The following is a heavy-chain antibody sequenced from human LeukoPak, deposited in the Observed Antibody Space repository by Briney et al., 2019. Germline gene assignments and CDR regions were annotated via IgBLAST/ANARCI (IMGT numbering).Heavy chain of an antibody. D-gene: IGHD7-27*01. Sequence: SQTLSLTCTVSGASISSGSYYWSWIRQPAGTGLEWIGRVSTSGSTNYNPSLHSRVTISVDTSKNQFSLKLTSVTAADTAVYFCARGSLGTDYWGQGTLVTVSS. CDR2: VSTSGST. CDR3: ARGSLGTDY. CDR1: GASISSGSYY. V-gene: IGHV4-61*02. J-gene: IGHJ4*02.